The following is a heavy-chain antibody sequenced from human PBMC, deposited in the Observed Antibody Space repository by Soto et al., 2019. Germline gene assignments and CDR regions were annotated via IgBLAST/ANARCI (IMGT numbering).Heavy chain of an antibody. D-gene: IGHD5-12*01. V-gene: IGHV1-69*13. CDR3: ASASQGGYALH. J-gene: IGHJ4*01. CDR1: GGSFKNYA. Sequence: SVKVSCKASGGSFKNYAIDWVRQAPGQGLEWMGRIIPIFGTSDYARKFRDRVTITADESSTTVFMDLNSLTYDDTALYFCASASQGGYALHWGHGTLVTVSS. CDR2: IIPIFGTS.